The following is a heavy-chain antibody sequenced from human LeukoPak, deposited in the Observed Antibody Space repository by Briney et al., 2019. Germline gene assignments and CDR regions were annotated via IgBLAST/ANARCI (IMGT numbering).Heavy chain of an antibody. V-gene: IGHV1-69*05. CDR3: ASQGYCSRTSCSRGHFDY. D-gene: IGHD2-2*01. CDR1: GSTFSSYA. Sequence: ASVKVSCKASGSTFSSYAISWVRQAPGQGLEWMGGIIPIFGTANYAQKFQGRVTITTDESTSTAYMELSSLRSEDTAVYYCASQGYCSRTSCSRGHFDYWGQGTLVTVSS. CDR2: IIPIFGTA. J-gene: IGHJ4*02.